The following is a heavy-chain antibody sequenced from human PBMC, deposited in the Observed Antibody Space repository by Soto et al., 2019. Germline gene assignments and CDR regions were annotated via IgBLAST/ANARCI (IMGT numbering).Heavy chain of an antibody. J-gene: IGHJ4*02. V-gene: IGHV3-30*18. CDR1: GFTFSSYG. CDR2: ISYDGSNK. Sequence: QVQLVESGGGVVQPGRSLGLSCAVSGFTFSSYGMHWVRQAPGKGLEWEAVISYDGSNKYYADSVKGRFTISRDNSKNTLYLQMNSLRAEDTAVYYCAKARLGSNWFGRNFDYWGRGTLVTVSS. CDR3: AKARLGSNWFGRNFDY. D-gene: IGHD3-10*01.